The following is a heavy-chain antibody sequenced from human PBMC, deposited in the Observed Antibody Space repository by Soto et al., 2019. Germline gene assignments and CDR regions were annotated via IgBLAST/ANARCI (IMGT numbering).Heavy chain of an antibody. J-gene: IGHJ6*02. Sequence: QTLSLTCALSGDSVSSNSAAWNWIRQSPSRGLEWLGRTYYRAKWYNDYAVSVKSRITINPDTSQNQISLQLNAVTPEDPGVSCCTGDYYGMGVWGRGTTVAVYS. V-gene: IGHV6-1*01. CDR3: TGDYYGMGV. CDR1: GDSVSSNSAA. CDR2: TYYRAKWYN.